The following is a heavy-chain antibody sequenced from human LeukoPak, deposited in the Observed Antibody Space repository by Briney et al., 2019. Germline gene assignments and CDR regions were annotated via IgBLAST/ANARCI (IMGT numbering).Heavy chain of an antibody. CDR2: INPNSGGT. D-gene: IGHD6-19*01. V-gene: IGHV1-2*02. J-gene: IGHJ4*02. CDR3: ARVPAGLLGFDY. CDR1: GYTSTGYY. Sequence: ASVKVSCKASGYTSTGYYMHWVRQAPGQGLEWMGWINPNSGGTNYAQKFQGRVTMTRDTSISTAYMELSRLRSDDTAVYYCARVPAGLLGFDYWGQGTLVTVSS.